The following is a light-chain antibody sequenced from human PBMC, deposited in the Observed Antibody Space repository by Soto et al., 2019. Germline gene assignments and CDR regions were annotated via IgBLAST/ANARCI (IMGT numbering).Light chain of an antibody. J-gene: IGKJ1*01. Sequence: EIVLTQSPGTLSLSPGERATLSCRASQSFSSSYLAWYQQKPGQAPGLLISGASTRATGIPDRFSGSGSGTDFTLTSSRLEPEDFAVYYCQQYGTSSLTFGQGTKLEIK. CDR1: QSFSSSY. V-gene: IGKV3-20*01. CDR3: QQYGTSSLT. CDR2: GAS.